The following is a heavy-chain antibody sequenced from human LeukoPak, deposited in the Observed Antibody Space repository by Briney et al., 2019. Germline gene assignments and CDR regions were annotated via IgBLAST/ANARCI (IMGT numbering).Heavy chain of an antibody. Sequence: PGGSLRLSCAASGLTFITHDMSWVRQTPGKGLEWVSGISGSHAGRLGTTYYADSVQGRFTISRDNSNNALYLQMHSLRAEDTAMYFCAKGGYFSFDMWGQGTKVTVSS. CDR1: GLTFITHD. CDR3: AKGGYFSFDM. V-gene: IGHV3-23*01. D-gene: IGHD2-2*03. CDR2: ISGSHAGRLGTT. J-gene: IGHJ3*02.